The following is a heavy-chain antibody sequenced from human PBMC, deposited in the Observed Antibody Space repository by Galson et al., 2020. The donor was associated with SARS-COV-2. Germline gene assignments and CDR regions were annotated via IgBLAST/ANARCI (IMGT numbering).Heavy chain of an antibody. CDR1: GASVTGTTYY. CDR3: AGYDFWSASYS. V-gene: IGHV4-61*09. CDR2: IYSSGSA. J-gene: IGHJ4*02. D-gene: IGHD3-3*01. Sequence: SETLSLTCTVSGASVTGTTYYWNWIRQPAGKGLEWIGHIYSSGSANYNPSLKSRATISVDTSKGHFSLKLSSVTAADTAVYYCAGYDFWSASYSWGQGTLVTVSS.